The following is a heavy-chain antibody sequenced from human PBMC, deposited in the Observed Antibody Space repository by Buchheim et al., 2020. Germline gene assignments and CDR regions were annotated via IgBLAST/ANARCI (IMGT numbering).Heavy chain of an antibody. Sequence: QVQLVESGGGVVQPGRSLTLSCATSTFFNNYAMHWVRQAPGKGLEWVAVVSNDGRDKHHADSVKGRFLISRDNSRNTIFLQMNSLRTEDTAVYYCATSIAVRGVIGAFDIWGQGT. J-gene: IGHJ3*02. D-gene: IGHD3-10*01. V-gene: IGHV3-30*04. CDR3: ATSIAVRGVIGAFDI. CDR2: VSNDGRDK. CDR1: TFFNNYA.